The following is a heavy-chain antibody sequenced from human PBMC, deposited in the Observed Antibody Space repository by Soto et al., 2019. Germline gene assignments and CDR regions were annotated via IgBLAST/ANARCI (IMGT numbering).Heavy chain of an antibody. D-gene: IGHD5-18*01. J-gene: IGHJ6*02. CDR1: ADTFSGYY. V-gene: IGHV1-2*02. Sequence: ASVKVPCKASADTFSGYYLHWVRQAPGQGLEWMGWVSPNNGDTNYPQKFKGRVTMTRDTSINTAYMELSSLRSDDTAIYYCARELRGYSYAFYYYYGMDVWGQGTTVTVSS. CDR3: ARELRGYSYAFYYYYGMDV. CDR2: VSPNNGDT.